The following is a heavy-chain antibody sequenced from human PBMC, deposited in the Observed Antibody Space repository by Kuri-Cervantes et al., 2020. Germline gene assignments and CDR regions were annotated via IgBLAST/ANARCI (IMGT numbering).Heavy chain of an antibody. CDR1: GFTFSSYA. Sequence: LSLTCAASGFTFSSYAMHWVRQAPGKGLEWVAVISYDGSNKYYADSVKGRFTISRDNAKNSLYLQMNSLRAEDTAVYYCARDHRRGYSGYGGDWGQGTLVTVSS. D-gene: IGHD5-12*01. J-gene: IGHJ4*02. V-gene: IGHV3-30-3*01. CDR3: ARDHRRGYSGYGGD. CDR2: ISYDGSNK.